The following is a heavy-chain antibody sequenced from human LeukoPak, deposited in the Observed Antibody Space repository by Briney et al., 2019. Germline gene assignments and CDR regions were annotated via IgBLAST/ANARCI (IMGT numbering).Heavy chain of an antibody. J-gene: IGHJ4*02. D-gene: IGHD6-13*01. CDR3: AKGDSSSWYHHFDY. CDR2: ISYDGSNK. V-gene: IGHV3-30*18. Sequence: PGGSLRLSCAASEFDFSSHAMTWVRQAPGKGLEWVAVISYDGSNKYYADSVKGRFTISRDNSKNTLYLQMNSLRAEDTAVYYCAKGDSSSWYHHFDYWGQGTLVTVSS. CDR1: EFDFSSHA.